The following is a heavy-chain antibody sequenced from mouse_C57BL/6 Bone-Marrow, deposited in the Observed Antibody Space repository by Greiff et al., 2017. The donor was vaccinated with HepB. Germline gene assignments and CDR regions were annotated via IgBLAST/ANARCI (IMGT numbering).Heavy chain of an antibody. J-gene: IGHJ2*01. CDR2: ISDGGSYT. CDR1: GFTFSSYA. CDR3: ARVITTVVGFDY. V-gene: IGHV5-4*01. D-gene: IGHD1-1*01. Sequence: EVQLVESGGGLVKPGGSLKLSCAASGFTFSSYAMSWVRQTPEKRLEWVATISDGGSYTYYPDNVKGRFTISRDNAKNNLYLQMSHLKSEDTAMYYCARVITTVVGFDYWGQGTTLTVSS.